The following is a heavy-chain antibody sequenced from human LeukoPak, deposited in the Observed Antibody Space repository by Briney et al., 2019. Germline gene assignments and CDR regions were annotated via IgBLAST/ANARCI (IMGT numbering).Heavy chain of an antibody. V-gene: IGHV4-34*01. CDR1: GGSFSGYY. D-gene: IGHD1-26*01. J-gene: IGHJ5*02. CDR3: ARGPSGSYSWFDP. Sequence: SETLSLTCAVYGGSFSGYYWSWIRQPPGKGLEWIGEINHSGSTNYNPSLKSRVTISVDTSKNQFSLKLSSVTAADTAVYYCARGPSGSYSWFDPWGQGTLVTVSS. CDR2: INHSGST.